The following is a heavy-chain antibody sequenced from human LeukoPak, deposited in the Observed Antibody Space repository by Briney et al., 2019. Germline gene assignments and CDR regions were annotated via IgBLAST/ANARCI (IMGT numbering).Heavy chain of an antibody. J-gene: IGHJ4*02. CDR1: GFTCTIYT. D-gene: IGHD3-10*01. Sequence: PGGSLRLSCADSGFTCTIYTLSWSPQAPGKGLEWVSGVTVGGVSTYYADSVKGRFTISRDNSKNTVYVQMNNLRAEDTAVYYCQRDRARDEFDFDHGPQRPLVSVSS. CDR2: VTVGGVST. CDR3: QRDRARDEFDFDH. V-gene: IGHV3-23*01.